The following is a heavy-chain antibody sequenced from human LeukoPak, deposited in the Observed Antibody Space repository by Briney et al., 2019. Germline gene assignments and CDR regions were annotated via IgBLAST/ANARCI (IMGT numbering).Heavy chain of an antibody. Sequence: SVTVSCKASGGTFSSYAISWVRQAPGQGLEWMGRIIPILGIANYAQKFQGRVTITADKSTSTAYMELSSLRSEDTAVYYCARTVGVVVAASPHYYYYYGMDVWGQGTTVTISS. CDR3: ARTVGVVVAASPHYYYYYGMDV. J-gene: IGHJ6*02. V-gene: IGHV1-69*04. D-gene: IGHD2-15*01. CDR1: GGTFSSYA. CDR2: IIPILGIA.